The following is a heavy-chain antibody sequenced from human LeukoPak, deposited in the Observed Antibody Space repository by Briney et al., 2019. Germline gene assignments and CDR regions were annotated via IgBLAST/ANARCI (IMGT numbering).Heavy chain of an antibody. Sequence: GGSLRLSCAASGFTVSSNFMSWVRQAPGKGLEWVSVIYSAGSTYYADSVKGRFTITRDNSKNTLYLHMNSLRAEDTAVYYCARYDFWSGYPVSHYYYYGMDVWGQGTTVTVSS. V-gene: IGHV3-53*01. CDR2: IYSAGST. CDR3: ARYDFWSGYPVSHYYYYGMDV. D-gene: IGHD3-3*01. J-gene: IGHJ6*02. CDR1: GFTVSSNF.